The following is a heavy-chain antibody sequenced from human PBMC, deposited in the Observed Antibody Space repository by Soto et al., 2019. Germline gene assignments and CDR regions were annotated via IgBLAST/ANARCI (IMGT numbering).Heavy chain of an antibody. D-gene: IGHD6-13*01. Sequence: EGSLRLSCAASGFTFSSYGMHWVRQAPGKGLEWVAVIWYDGSNKYYADSVKGRFTISRDNSKNTLYLQMNSLRAEDTAVYYCASQDIAAAGTGLGNYWGQGTLVTVSS. J-gene: IGHJ4*02. CDR1: GFTFSSYG. CDR3: ASQDIAAAGTGLGNY. CDR2: IWYDGSNK. V-gene: IGHV3-33*01.